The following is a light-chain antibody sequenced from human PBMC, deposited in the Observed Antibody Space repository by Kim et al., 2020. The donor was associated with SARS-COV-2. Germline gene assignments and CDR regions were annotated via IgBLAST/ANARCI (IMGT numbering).Light chain of an antibody. CDR2: GNS. CDR1: SSNIGAGFH. J-gene: IGLJ2*01. CDR3: QSYDTSLSGCV. V-gene: IGLV1-40*01. Sequence: QRVTISCTGSSSNIGAGFHVHWYQQLPGTAPKLLIYGNSNRPSGVPDRFSGSKSGTSASLAITGLQAEDEADYYCQSYDTSLSGCVFGGGTQLTVL.